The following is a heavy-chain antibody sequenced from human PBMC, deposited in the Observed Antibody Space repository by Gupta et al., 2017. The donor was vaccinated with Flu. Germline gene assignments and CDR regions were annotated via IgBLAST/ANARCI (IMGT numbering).Heavy chain of an antibody. V-gene: IGHV4-34*01. J-gene: IGHJ4*02. CDR1: GGSFSGYY. CDR2: INHSGST. Sequence: QVQLQQWGAGLLKPSETLSLTCAVYGGSFSGYYWSWIRQPPGKGLEWIGEINHSGSTNYNPSLKSRVTISVDTSKNQFSLKLSSVTAADTAVYYCARGGGNYYGSGDAVYWGQGTLVTVSS. CDR3: ARGGGNYYGSGDAVY. D-gene: IGHD3-10*01.